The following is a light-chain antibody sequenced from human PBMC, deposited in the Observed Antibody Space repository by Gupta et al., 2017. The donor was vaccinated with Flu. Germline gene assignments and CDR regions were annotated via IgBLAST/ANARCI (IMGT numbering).Light chain of an antibody. CDR3: QQYYSTPRA. CDR1: QSFLYSSNNKDY. CDR2: WAS. J-gene: IGKJ2*01. Sequence: IVMIQSPDSLAVSQGERPTINCMSGQSFLYSSNNKDYLPWYQQKPGQPPKLLSSWASTRESGVPDRFSGSGSGTDFTLTISSLQAEDLAVYYCQQYYSTPRAFGQGTKLEIK. V-gene: IGKV4-1*01.